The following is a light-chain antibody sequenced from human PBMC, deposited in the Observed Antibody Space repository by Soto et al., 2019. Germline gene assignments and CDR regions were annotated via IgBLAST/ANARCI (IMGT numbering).Light chain of an antibody. CDR1: SSDVGSYNL. V-gene: IGLV2-23*02. CDR3: CSYAGRRGV. CDR2: EVS. Sequence: QSALTQPASVSGSPGQSITISCTGTSSDVGSYNLVSWYQQHPGKAPKLMIYEVSKRPSGVSNRFSGSKSGNTVSPTISGLQAEDEADYYWCSYAGRRGVFGTGTKVTVL. J-gene: IGLJ1*01.